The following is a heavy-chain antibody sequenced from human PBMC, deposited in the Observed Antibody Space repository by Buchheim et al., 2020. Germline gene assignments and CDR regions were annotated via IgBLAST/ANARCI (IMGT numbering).Heavy chain of an antibody. D-gene: IGHD6-19*01. CDR2: ISGGGVST. CDR1: GFTFSSYA. CDR3: ARRGGRAVAGNDMDV. J-gene: IGHJ6*02. Sequence: EVELLESGGDLEQPGGSLRLSCAASGFTFSSYAMSWVRQAPGKGLEWVSSISGGGVSTYYADSVKGRFIISRDNSKNTLYLQMNSLRADDTAVYYCARRGGRAVAGNDMDVWGQGTT. V-gene: IGHV3-23*01.